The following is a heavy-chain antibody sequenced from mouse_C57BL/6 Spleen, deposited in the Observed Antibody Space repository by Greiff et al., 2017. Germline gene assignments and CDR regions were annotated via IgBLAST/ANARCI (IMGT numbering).Heavy chain of an antibody. CDR3: ARDGDYYGSGGYWYFDV. D-gene: IGHD1-1*01. J-gene: IGHJ1*03. Sequence: EVKLMESEGGLVQPGSSMKLSCTASGFTFSDYYMAWVRQVPEKGLEWVANINYDGSSTYYLDSLKSRFIISRDNAKNILYLQMSSLKSEDTATYYCARDGDYYGSGGYWYFDVWGTGTTVTVSS. CDR2: INYDGSST. V-gene: IGHV5-16*01. CDR1: GFTFSDYY.